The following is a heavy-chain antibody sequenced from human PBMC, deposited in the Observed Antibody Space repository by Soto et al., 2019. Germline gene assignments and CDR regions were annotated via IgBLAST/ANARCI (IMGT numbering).Heavy chain of an antibody. Sequence: PSETLSLTSTVSGVNIISGGYYWSWIRQHPGKGLEWIGYIYYSGSTYYNPSLKSRVTISVDTSKNQFSLKLSSVTAADTAVYYCARVMGTYYDFWSGNHRGGWFDPWGQGTLVTVSS. D-gene: IGHD3-3*01. CDR1: GVNIISGGYY. J-gene: IGHJ5*02. CDR3: ARVMGTYYDFWSGNHRGGWFDP. V-gene: IGHV4-31*03. CDR2: IYYSGST.